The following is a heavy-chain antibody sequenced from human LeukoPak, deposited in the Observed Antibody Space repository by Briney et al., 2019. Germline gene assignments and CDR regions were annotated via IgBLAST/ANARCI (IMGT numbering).Heavy chain of an antibody. J-gene: IGHJ6*03. CDR1: GFTFSSYS. CDR2: ISSSSSYI. CDR3: ARAGSTDHYMDV. V-gene: IGHV3-21*01. Sequence: PGGSLRLSCAASGFTFSSYSMNWVRQAPGKGLEWVSSISSSSSYIYYADSVKGRFPISRDNAKNSLYLQMNSLRAEDTAVYYCARAGSTDHYMDVWGKGTTVTVSS. D-gene: IGHD6-13*01.